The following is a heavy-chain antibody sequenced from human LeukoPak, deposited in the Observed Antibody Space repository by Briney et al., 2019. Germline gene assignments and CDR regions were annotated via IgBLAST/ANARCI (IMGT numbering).Heavy chain of an antibody. CDR3: AKSGSYDPDAFDI. Sequence: GGSLRLSRAVSVFTFSDYYMSWIRQAPAKGLECVSYISSRGNNIYYAKSLKGRVTISRDNAKNSLYLQMNSLRAEDTAVYYCAKSGSYDPDAFDIWGQGTMVTVSS. CDR1: VFTFSDYY. J-gene: IGHJ3*02. V-gene: IGHV3-11*01. D-gene: IGHD1-26*01. CDR2: ISSRGNNI.